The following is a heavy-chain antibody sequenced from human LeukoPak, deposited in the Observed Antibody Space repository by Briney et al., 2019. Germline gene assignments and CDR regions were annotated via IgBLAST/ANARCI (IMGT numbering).Heavy chain of an antibody. CDR1: GGSFSGYY. CDR2: INHSGSI. J-gene: IGHJ4*02. V-gene: IGHV4-34*01. Sequence: PSETLSLTCAVYGGSFSGYYWSWIRQPPGKGLEWIGEINHSGSINYNPSLKSRVTISVDTSKNQFSLKLSSVTAADTAVYYCAGRSDSSSWYDFDYWGQGTLVTVSS. CDR3: AGRSDSSSWYDFDY. D-gene: IGHD6-13*01.